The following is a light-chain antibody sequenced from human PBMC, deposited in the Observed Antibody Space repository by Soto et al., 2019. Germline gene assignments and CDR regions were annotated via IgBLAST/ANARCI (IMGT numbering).Light chain of an antibody. V-gene: IGKV1-13*02. CDR3: QQLKSYPFT. CDR2: DAS. J-gene: IGKJ5*01. CDR1: QGISSA. Sequence: AIQLTQSPSSLSASVGDRVSITCRASQGISSALAWYQHKPGKPPKILIYDASSLQSGVPSRFSGSESGTECTLTISSLQPEEVATYYCQQLKSYPFTFGQGTRLEIK.